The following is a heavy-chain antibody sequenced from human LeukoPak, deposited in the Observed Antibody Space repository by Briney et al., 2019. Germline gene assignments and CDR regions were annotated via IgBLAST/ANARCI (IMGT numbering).Heavy chain of an antibody. Sequence: SETLSLTGTVSGGSISSYYWSWIRQPPGKGLEWIGYIYYSGSTNYNPSLKSRVTISVDTSKNQFSLKLSSVTAADTAVYYCAREGVAVADPNWFDPWGQGTLVTVSS. J-gene: IGHJ5*02. D-gene: IGHD6-19*01. V-gene: IGHV4-59*01. CDR2: IYYSGST. CDR3: AREGVAVADPNWFDP. CDR1: GGSISSYY.